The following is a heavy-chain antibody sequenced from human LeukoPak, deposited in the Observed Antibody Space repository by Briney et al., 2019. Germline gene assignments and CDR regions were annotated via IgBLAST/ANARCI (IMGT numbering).Heavy chain of an antibody. J-gene: IGHJ6*02. D-gene: IGHD3-10*01. CDR2: ISYDGSNK. CDR1: GFTFSSYG. V-gene: IGHV3-30*18. Sequence: GRSLRLSCAASGFTFSSYGMHWVRQAPGKGLEWVAVISYDGSNKYYADSVKGRFTISRDNSKNTLYLQMNSLRAEDTAVYYCAKAVLGYYGSGSYGMDVWGQGTTVTVSS. CDR3: AKAVLGYYGSGSYGMDV.